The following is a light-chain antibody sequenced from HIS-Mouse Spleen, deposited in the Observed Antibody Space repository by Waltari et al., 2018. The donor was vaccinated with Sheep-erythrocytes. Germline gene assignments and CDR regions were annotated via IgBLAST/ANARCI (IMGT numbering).Light chain of an antibody. CDR3: CSYAGSSTWV. Sequence: QSALTQPRSVSGSPGQSVTIPCTGTSSDVGGYNYVSWYQQHPGKSPKLMLYDVSKRPSGVPDRFSGSKSGNTASLTISGLQAEDEADYYCCSYAGSSTWVFGGGTKLTVL. V-gene: IGLV2-11*01. CDR2: DVS. J-gene: IGLJ3*02. CDR1: SSDVGGYNY.